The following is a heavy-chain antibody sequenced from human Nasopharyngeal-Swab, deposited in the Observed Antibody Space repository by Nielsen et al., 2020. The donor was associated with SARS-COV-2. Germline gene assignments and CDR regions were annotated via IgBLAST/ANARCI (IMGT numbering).Heavy chain of an antibody. CDR1: GGSISSYY. Sequence: SETLSLTCTVSGGSISSYYWSWIRQPPGKGLEWIGYIYYSGSTNYNPSLKSRVTISVDTSKNQFSLKLSSVTAAGTAVYYCARDSSSSWLDAFDIWGQGTMVTVSS. CDR2: IYYSGST. CDR3: ARDSSSSWLDAFDI. J-gene: IGHJ3*02. D-gene: IGHD6-13*01. V-gene: IGHV4-59*01.